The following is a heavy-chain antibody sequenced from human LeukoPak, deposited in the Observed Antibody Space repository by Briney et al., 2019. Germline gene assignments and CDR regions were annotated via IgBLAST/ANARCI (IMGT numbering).Heavy chain of an antibody. CDR1: GYIFSSND. Sequence: ASVKVSCKASGYIFSSNDINWVRQAAGRGLEWMGWMNPNSGDTGYTQKFQGRVAMTRSTSITTVYMELSSLRSEDTAVYYCARGPFGSGSFLDYWGQGTLVTVSS. D-gene: IGHD3-10*01. CDR3: ARGPFGSGSFLDY. J-gene: IGHJ4*02. CDR2: MNPNSGDT. V-gene: IGHV1-8*01.